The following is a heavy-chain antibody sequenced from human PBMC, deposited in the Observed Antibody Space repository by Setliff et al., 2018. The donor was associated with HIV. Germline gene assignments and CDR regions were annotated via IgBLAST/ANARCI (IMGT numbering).Heavy chain of an antibody. CDR3: ARGVAAAGALMDV. Sequence: PSETLSLTCAVSGDSISSNYYWGWIRQPPGKGLEWVGSVFHSGSTYYNPSLKSRVTISLATSKNQFSLKLTSVTAADTAVYYCARGVAAAGALMDVWGKGTTVTVSS. CDR2: VFHSGST. J-gene: IGHJ6*03. V-gene: IGHV4-38-2*01. D-gene: IGHD6-13*01. CDR1: GDSISSNYY.